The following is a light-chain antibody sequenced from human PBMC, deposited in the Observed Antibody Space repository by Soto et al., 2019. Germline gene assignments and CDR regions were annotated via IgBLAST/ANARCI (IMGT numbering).Light chain of an antibody. V-gene: IGKV3-20*01. CDR2: GAS. J-gene: IGKJ2*01. CDR1: QSVSSSY. Sequence: EIVLTQSPGTLSLSPGERATLSCRASQSVSSSYLVWYHQKPGQAPRLLIYGASNRATGVPDRFSGSGSGTDFTLTISRLEPEDFAVYYCQQYGSSLYTFGQGTKLEIK. CDR3: QQYGSSLYT.